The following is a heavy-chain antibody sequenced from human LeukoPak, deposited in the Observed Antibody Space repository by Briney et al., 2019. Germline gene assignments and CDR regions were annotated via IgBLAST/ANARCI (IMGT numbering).Heavy chain of an antibody. D-gene: IGHD3-22*01. CDR2: ISGGGGNT. Sequence: PGGSLRLSCAASGFTFSSYAMSWVRQAPGEGLEWVSAISGGGGNTYYADSVKGRFTISRDNSKNTLYLQMNSLRAKDTAVYYCAKTYYYDSSNYPPMDYWGQGTLVTVSS. CDR3: AKTYYYDSSNYPPMDY. J-gene: IGHJ4*02. V-gene: IGHV3-23*01. CDR1: GFTFSSYA.